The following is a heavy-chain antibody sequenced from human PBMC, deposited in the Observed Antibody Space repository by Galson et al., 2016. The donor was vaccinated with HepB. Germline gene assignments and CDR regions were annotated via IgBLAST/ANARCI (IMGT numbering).Heavy chain of an antibody. V-gene: IGHV3-23*01. D-gene: IGHD4/OR15-4a*01. CDR3: ARDDYSGGRGSPDY. J-gene: IGHJ4*02. CDR2: INRYAATT. Sequence: SLRLSCAASGFFFSGRAMSWVRQAPGKGLEWVSGINRYAATTGYAASVKGRFTISRDNSNNPLYLQMNSLTTEDTAVYYCARDDYSGGRGSPDYWGQGTLVTVSS. CDR1: GFFFSGRA.